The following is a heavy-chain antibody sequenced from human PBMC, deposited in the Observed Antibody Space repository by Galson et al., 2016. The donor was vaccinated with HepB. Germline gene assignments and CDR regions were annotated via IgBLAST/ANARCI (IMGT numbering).Heavy chain of an antibody. J-gene: IGHJ4*02. V-gene: IGHV3-23*01. D-gene: IGHD3/OR15-3a*01. Sequence: SLRLSCAASGLTFRNYAMTWVRQAPGKGLEWVSTVSGDGSDTFYADSVKGRFTISRDNSKNTFNLQMNSLRAEDTALYFCAKGGHFSPFDYWGQGPRSPSPQ. CDR3: AKGGHFSPFDY. CDR1: GLTFRNYA. CDR2: VSGDGSDT.